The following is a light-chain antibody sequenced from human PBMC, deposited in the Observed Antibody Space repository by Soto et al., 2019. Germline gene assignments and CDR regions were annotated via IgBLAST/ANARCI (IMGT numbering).Light chain of an antibody. J-gene: IGKJ5*01. CDR1: QSVNNY. CDR3: QQRRSWPIT. CDR2: DAS. V-gene: IGKV3-11*01. Sequence: EIVLTQSPATLSLSPGERATLSCRASQSVNNYLACYQQKPGQAPRLLIYDASNRATSIPARFSGSGSETDFTLTTSSLDPEDFAVYYCQQRRSWPITFGQGTRLEIK.